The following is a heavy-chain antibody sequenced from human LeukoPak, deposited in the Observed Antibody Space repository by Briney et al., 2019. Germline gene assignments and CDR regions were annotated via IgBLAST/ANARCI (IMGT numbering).Heavy chain of an antibody. CDR2: ISSSSSTI. V-gene: IGHV3-48*04. CDR1: GSTFSSYS. J-gene: IGHJ4*02. Sequence: GGSLRLSCAASGSTFSSYSMNWVRQAPGKGLEWVSYISSSSSTIYYADSVKGRFTISRDNAKNSLYLQMNSLRAEDTAVYYCAYLYSSSWSYFDYWGQGTLVTVSS. CDR3: AYLYSSSWSYFDY. D-gene: IGHD6-13*01.